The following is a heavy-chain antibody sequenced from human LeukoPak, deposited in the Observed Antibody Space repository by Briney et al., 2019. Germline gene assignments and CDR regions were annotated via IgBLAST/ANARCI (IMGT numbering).Heavy chain of an antibody. CDR1: GDSISSYY. CDR3: ACEQTYYDYVWGSYHYYMDV. J-gene: IGHJ6*03. D-gene: IGHD3-16*02. Sequence: SETLSLTCTVSGDSISSYYWSWIRQPAGKGLEWIGRIYASGSTNYNPSLKSRVTISVDTSKNQFSLKLSSVTAADTAVYYCACEQTYYDYVWGSYHYYMDVWGKGTTVTVSS. CDR2: IYASGST. V-gene: IGHV4-4*07.